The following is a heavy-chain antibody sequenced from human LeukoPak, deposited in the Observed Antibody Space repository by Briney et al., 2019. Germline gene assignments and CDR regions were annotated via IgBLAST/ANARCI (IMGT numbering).Heavy chain of an antibody. V-gene: IGHV3-23*01. CDR3: AKETLYYYYYMDV. J-gene: IGHJ6*03. CDR2: ISGSGGST. CDR1: GFTFSGYA. Sequence: PGGPLRLSCAASGFTFSGYAMSWVRQAPGKGLEWVSAISGSGGSTYYADSVKGRFTISRDNSKNTLYLQMNSLRADDTAVYYCAKETLYYYYYMDVWGKGTTVTVSS.